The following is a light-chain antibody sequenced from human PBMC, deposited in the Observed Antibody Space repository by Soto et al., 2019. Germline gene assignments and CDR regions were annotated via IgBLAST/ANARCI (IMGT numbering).Light chain of an antibody. V-gene: IGLV1-40*01. CDR1: SSNIGAGYE. Sequence: QSVLTQPPSVSEAPGQRVTISWTGSSSNIGAGYEAHWYQQVPGTAPKLLIYEKNNRPSGVPDRFSGSKSGTSASLAITGLQAEDEAEYYSQSYDSRLSGYVFGTGTKLTVL. CDR2: EKN. CDR3: QSYDSRLSGYV. J-gene: IGLJ1*01.